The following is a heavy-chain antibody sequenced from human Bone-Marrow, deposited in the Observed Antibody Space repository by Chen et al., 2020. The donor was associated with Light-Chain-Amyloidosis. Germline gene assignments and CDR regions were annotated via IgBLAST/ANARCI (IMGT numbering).Heavy chain of an antibody. CDR1: GFTFSSYG. CDR3: AKDMVFAGPSSGWYPPRGVFDY. CDR2: IRFDGGNR. D-gene: IGHD6-19*01. J-gene: IGHJ4*02. Sequence: QVNLVESGGGVVQPGGSLRLSCEVSGFTFSSYGMHWVRQVPGKGLESVASIRFDGGNRKYVDSVKGRFTISRDNSENTLFLQMNSLRAEDTALYYCAKDMVFAGPSSGWYPPRGVFDYWGQGTLVTVSS. V-gene: IGHV3-30*02.